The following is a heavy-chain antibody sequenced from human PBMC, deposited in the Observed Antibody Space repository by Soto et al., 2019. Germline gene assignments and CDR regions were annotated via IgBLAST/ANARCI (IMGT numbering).Heavy chain of an antibody. CDR1: GITFNPNA. D-gene: IGHD1-26*01. Sequence: GGSLRLSCVASGITFNPNAMIWVRQAPGKGLEWVSAIDGDGGDTFFADFVKGRFTMSRDNSKNTVYLHMRSLTAEDTALYYCARGRLAVGSDWFDSWGPGTLVTVSS. J-gene: IGHJ5*01. V-gene: IGHV3-23*01. CDR3: ARGRLAVGSDWFDS. CDR2: IDGDGGDT.